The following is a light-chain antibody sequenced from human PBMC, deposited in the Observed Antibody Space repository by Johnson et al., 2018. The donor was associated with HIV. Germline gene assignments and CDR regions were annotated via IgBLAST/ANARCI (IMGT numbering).Light chain of an antibody. CDR1: SSNIGNNY. V-gene: IGLV1-51*01. J-gene: IGLJ1*01. CDR2: DNN. CDR3: GTWDTSLSARGV. Sequence: QSVLTQPPSVSAAPGQKVTISCSGSSSNIGNNYVSWYQQLPGTAPKLLIYDNNKRPSGIPDRFSGSKSGTSATLGLTGLHTGDEADYYCGTWDTSLSARGVFGTGTKVTVL.